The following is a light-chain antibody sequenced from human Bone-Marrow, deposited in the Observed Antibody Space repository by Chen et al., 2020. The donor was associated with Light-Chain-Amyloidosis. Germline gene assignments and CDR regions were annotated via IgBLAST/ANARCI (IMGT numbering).Light chain of an antibody. Sequence: SYVMTQPSSVSVATGQTATIACGGNNIGSTSVHWYQQTPGQAPLLVVYDDSDRPSGIPERLSGSNSGNTATLTISRVEAGDEADYSCQVWHRSSDRPVFGGGTKLTVL. CDR2: DDS. CDR1: NIGSTS. V-gene: IGLV3-21*02. CDR3: QVWHRSSDRPV. J-gene: IGLJ3*02.